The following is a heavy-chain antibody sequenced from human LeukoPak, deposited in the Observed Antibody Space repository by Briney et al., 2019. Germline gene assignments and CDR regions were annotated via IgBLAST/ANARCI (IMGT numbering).Heavy chain of an antibody. CDR3: ARERRGIAAAGRNDY. Sequence: GGSLRLSCAASGFTFSSYWMSWVRQAPGKGPEWVANIKQDGSEKYYVDSVKGRFTISRDNAKNSLYLQMNSLRAEDTAVYYCARERRGIAAAGRNDYWGQGTLVTVSS. V-gene: IGHV3-7*01. CDR2: IKQDGSEK. CDR1: GFTFSSYW. J-gene: IGHJ4*02. D-gene: IGHD6-13*01.